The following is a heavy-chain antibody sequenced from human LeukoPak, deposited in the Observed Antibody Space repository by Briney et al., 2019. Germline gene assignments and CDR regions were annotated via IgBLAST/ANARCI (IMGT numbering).Heavy chain of an antibody. D-gene: IGHD1-14*01. CDR1: GYSFTNYW. V-gene: IGHV5-51*01. J-gene: IGHJ4*02. Sequence: GESLKISCKGSGYSFTNYWIGWVRQMPGKGLEWMGIFYPGDSDTRYSPSFQGLVTISADKSISTAYLQWSSLKASDTAMYYCARPITENHGDMVDYWGQGTLVTVSS. CDR3: ARPITENHGDMVDY. CDR2: FYPGDSDT.